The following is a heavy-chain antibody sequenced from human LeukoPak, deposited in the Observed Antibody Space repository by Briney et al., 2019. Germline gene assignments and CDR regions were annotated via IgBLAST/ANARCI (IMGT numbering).Heavy chain of an antibody. Sequence: SVKVSCKASGGTFSSYAISWVRQAPGQGLEWMGGIIPIFGTANYAQKFQGRVTMTEDTSTDTAYMELSSLRSEDTAVYYCATDNTYYDILTGYRTFDYWGQGTLVTVSS. CDR1: GGTFSSYA. J-gene: IGHJ4*02. V-gene: IGHV1-69*06. D-gene: IGHD3-9*01. CDR3: ATDNTYYDILTGYRTFDY. CDR2: IIPIFGTA.